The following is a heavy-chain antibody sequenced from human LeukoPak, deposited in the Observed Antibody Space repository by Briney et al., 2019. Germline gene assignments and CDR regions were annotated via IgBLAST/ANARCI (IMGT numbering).Heavy chain of an antibody. J-gene: IGHJ5*02. V-gene: IGHV4-34*01. CDR1: GGSFSGYY. CDR2: INHSGST. Sequence: SETLSLTCAVYGGSFSGYYWSWIRQPPGKGLEWIGEINHSGSTNYNPSLKSRVTISVDTSKNQFSLKLSSVTAADTAVYYCARYCGGDCYSVHALFDPWGQGTLVTVSS. CDR3: ARYCGGDCYSVHALFDP. D-gene: IGHD2-21*02.